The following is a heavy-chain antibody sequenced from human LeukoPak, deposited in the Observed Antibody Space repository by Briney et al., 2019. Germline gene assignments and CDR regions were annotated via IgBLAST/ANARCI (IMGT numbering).Heavy chain of an antibody. CDR3: ARDMGRYSGYDYDY. CDR2: IHPNTGAT. V-gene: IGHV1-2*02. J-gene: IGHJ4*02. D-gene: IGHD5-12*01. CDR1: GYTFTDYY. Sequence: GASVTVSFKTSGYTFTDYYLHWVRQAPGQGLEWVGWIHPNTGATHYAQKFQGRLTMTRDTSISTVYMELTRLRSDDTAVYYCARDMGRYSGYDYDYWGQGTLVTASS.